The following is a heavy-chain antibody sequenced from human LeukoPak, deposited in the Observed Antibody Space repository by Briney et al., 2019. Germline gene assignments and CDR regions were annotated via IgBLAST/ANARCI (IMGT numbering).Heavy chain of an antibody. J-gene: IGHJ4*02. Sequence: PSETLSLTCTVSGYSISSGYYWGWIRQPPGKGLEWIGSIYHRGSTYYNPSLKSRVTISVDTSKNQFSLKLNSVTAVDTAVYYCARGTTTVVTGYFDYWGQGTLVTVSS. D-gene: IGHD4-23*01. CDR3: ARGTTTVVTGYFDY. V-gene: IGHV4-38-2*02. CDR2: IYHRGST. CDR1: GYSISSGYY.